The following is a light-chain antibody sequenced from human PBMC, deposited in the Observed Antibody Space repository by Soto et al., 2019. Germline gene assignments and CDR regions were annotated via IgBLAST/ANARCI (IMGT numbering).Light chain of an antibody. J-gene: IGKJ1*01. CDR1: QSISSW. V-gene: IGKV1-5*03. CDR2: KAS. CDR3: IQDFISPLT. Sequence: IQMTQSPSTLSASVDDRVTITCRASQSISSWLAWYQQKPGKAPNLLIYKASSLESGVPSRFSGSGSGTEFTLTISSLQPEDFATYYCIQDFISPLTVGQGTKVDIK.